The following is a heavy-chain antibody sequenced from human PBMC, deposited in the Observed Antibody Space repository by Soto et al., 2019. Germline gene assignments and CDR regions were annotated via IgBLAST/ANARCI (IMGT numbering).Heavy chain of an antibody. D-gene: IGHD2-21*02. Sequence: SETLSLTCSVSGGSISSSGYYWGWIRQPPGKGLEWIASLYKSGNTHYNPSLKSRVTVSGDTSKKQFFLTLNSVTAADTAVYYCGRHAPTAHFDYWGQGILVTVSS. V-gene: IGHV4-39*01. J-gene: IGHJ4*02. CDR3: GRHAPTAHFDY. CDR1: GGSISSSGYY. CDR2: LYKSGNT.